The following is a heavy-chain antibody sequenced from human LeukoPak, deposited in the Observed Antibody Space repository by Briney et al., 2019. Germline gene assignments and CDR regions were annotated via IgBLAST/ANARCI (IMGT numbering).Heavy chain of an antibody. Sequence: SETLSLTCTVSGASINSGHYYWSWIRQHPGKGLEWIGYIYFSGTTYYNPSLRSRVTISVDTSKNQFSLKLSSVIAADTAVYYCARDPAPYCSSGNCYGAFDIWGQGTMVTVSS. CDR2: IYFSGTT. D-gene: IGHD2-2*01. CDR1: GASINSGHYY. CDR3: ARDPAPYCSSGNCYGAFDI. V-gene: IGHV4-31*03. J-gene: IGHJ3*02.